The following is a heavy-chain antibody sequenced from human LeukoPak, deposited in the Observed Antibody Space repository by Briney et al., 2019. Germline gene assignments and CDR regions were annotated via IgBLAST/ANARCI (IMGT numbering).Heavy chain of an antibody. D-gene: IGHD6-13*01. CDR2: ISYDGSNK. CDR3: ARDSGAAAPYNWFDP. J-gene: IGHJ5*02. Sequence: GGSLRLSCAASGFTFSSYAMHWFRQAPGKGLEWVAVISYDGSNKYYADSVKGRFTISGDNSKNTLYLQMNSLRAEDTAAYYCARDSGAAAPYNWFDPWGQGTLVTVSS. V-gene: IGHV3-30*04. CDR1: GFTFSSYA.